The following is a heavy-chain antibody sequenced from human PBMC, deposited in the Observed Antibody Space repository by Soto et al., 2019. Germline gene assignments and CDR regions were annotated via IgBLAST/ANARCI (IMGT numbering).Heavy chain of an antibody. J-gene: IGHJ6*02. V-gene: IGHV3-15*01. Sequence: SGGSLRLSCAASGFTFSNAWMSWVRQAPGKGLEWVGRIKSKTDGGTTDYAAPVKGRFTISRDDSKNTLYLQMNSLKTEDTAVYYCTALGILTGYYGTYYYYGMDVWGQGTTVTVSS. CDR2: IKSKTDGGTT. CDR1: GFTFSNAW. CDR3: TALGILTGYYGTYYYYGMDV. D-gene: IGHD3-9*01.